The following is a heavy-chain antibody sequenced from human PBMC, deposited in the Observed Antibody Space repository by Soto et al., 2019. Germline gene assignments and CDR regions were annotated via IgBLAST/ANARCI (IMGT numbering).Heavy chain of an antibody. J-gene: IGHJ4*02. Sequence: SETLSLTCAVYGGSFSGYYWSWIRQPPGKGLEWIGEINHSGSTNYNPSLKSRVTISVDTSKNQFSLKLSSVTAADTAVYYCARGRYDYVWGSYRRPQYYFDYWGQGTLVTVSS. CDR2: INHSGST. D-gene: IGHD3-16*02. CDR3: ARGRYDYVWGSYRRPQYYFDY. V-gene: IGHV4-34*01. CDR1: GGSFSGYY.